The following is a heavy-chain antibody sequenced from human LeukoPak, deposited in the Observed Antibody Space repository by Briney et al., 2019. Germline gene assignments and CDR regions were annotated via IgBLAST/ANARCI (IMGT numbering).Heavy chain of an antibody. CDR3: ARNVEMATLSY. D-gene: IGHD5-24*01. CDR2: INPSGGST. V-gene: IGHV1-46*01. Sequence: ASVKVSCKASGYTFTSYYMHWVRQTPGQGLEWMGIINPSGGSTSYAQKFQGRVTMTRDTSTSTVYMELSSLRSEDTAVYYCARNVEMATLSYWGQGTLVTVSS. CDR1: GYTFTSYY. J-gene: IGHJ4*02.